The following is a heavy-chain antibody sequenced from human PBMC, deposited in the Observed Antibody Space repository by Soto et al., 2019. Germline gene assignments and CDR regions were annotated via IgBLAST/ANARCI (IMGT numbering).Heavy chain of an antibody. CDR2: MNPGSGDT. CDR3: ARMASFGSFNWFDP. V-gene: IGHV1-8*01. CDR1: GYTFTNND. J-gene: IGHJ5*01. Sequence: QVQLVQSGAELKKPGASVRVSCKASGYTFTNNDVTWVRQATGQGLEWMGWMNPGSGDTGYAQKFNARVTMTRDISIATAYMELSSLRSEDTAIYYCARMASFGSFNWFDPWGQGTLVTVSS. D-gene: IGHD5-18*01.